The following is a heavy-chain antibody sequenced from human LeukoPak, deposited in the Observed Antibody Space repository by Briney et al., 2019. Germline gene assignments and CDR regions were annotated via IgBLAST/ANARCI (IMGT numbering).Heavy chain of an antibody. D-gene: IGHD3-22*01. V-gene: IGHV4-38-2*02. J-gene: IGHJ3*02. Sequence: SETLSLTCTVSGYSISSGYYWGWIRQPPGKGLEWIGSIYHSGSTYYNPSLKSRVTISVDTSKNQFSLKLSSVTAADTAVYYCARDLPYYYDSSGYYSSDAFDIWGQGTMVTVSS. CDR3: ARDLPYYYDSSGYYSSDAFDI. CDR1: GYSISSGYY. CDR2: IYHSGST.